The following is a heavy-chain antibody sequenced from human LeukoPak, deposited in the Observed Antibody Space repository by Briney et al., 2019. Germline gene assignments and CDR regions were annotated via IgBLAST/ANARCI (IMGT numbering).Heavy chain of an antibody. V-gene: IGHV1-2*06. Sequence: GASVKVSCKASGYTFTGYYMHWVRQAPGQGLEWMGRINPNSGGTNYAQKFQGRDTMTRDTSISTAYMELSRQRSDDTAVYYCARGIYCSGGSCYRFFDYWGQGTLVTVSS. CDR1: GYTFTGYY. D-gene: IGHD2-15*01. CDR2: INPNSGGT. J-gene: IGHJ4*02. CDR3: ARGIYCSGGSCYRFFDY.